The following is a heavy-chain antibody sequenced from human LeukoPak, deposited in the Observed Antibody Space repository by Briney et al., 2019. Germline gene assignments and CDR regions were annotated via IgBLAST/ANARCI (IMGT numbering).Heavy chain of an antibody. J-gene: IGHJ6*02. D-gene: IGHD3-10*01. CDR1: GFNFGIYG. CDR2: MWDDGTNE. CDR3: AKVGYYYGLGSFSGMDV. Sequence: GGSLRLSCTASGFNFGIYGMHWVRQAPGKGLEWVAVMWDDGTNEYYADSVKGRFTISRDNSKNTLYLQMNSLRAEDTAVYYCAKVGYYYGLGSFSGMDVWGQGTTVTVSS. V-gene: IGHV3-33*06.